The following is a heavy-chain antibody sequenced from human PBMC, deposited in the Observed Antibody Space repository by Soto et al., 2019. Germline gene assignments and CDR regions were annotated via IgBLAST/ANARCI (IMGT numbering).Heavy chain of an antibody. CDR3: ARIQNWNDDGY. J-gene: IGHJ4*02. CDR2: INPNSGGT. CDR1: GYTFTGYY. Sequence: QVQLVQSGAEVKKPGASVKVSCKATGYTFTGYYMHWVRQAPGQGLEWMGWINPNSGGTNYAKKFQCRVTMTRDTSISTASMELSRMRSDDTAGYYCARIQNWNDDGYWGQGTLVTVSS. D-gene: IGHD1-1*01. V-gene: IGHV1-2*02.